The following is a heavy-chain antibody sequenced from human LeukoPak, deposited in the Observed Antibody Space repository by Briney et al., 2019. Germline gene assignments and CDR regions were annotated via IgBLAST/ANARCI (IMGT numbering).Heavy chain of an antibody. V-gene: IGHV3-48*01. Sequence: GGSLRLSCAASEFTFSSYSMNWVRQAPGKGLEWVSYITNSGNSKSYADSVKGRFTISRDNSKNTLYLQMNSLRAEDTAVYYCAKESHDSSGYYHYFDYWGQGALVTVSS. CDR1: EFTFSSYS. CDR3: AKESHDSSGYYHYFDY. J-gene: IGHJ4*02. CDR2: ITNSGNSK. D-gene: IGHD3-22*01.